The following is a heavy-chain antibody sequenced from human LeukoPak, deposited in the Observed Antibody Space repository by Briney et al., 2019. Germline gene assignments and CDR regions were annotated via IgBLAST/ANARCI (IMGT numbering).Heavy chain of an antibody. CDR1: GGSFSGYY. CDR2: INHSGST. J-gene: IGHJ4*02. D-gene: IGHD1-26*01. V-gene: IGHV4-34*01. CDR3: ARHLVRRGSYYRTYLYYFDY. Sequence: KPSETLSLTCAVYGGSFSGYYWSWIRQPPGKGLEWIGEINHSGSTNYNPSLKSRVTISVDTSKNQFSLKLSSVTAADTAVYYCARHLVRRGSYYRTYLYYFDYWGQGTLVTVSS.